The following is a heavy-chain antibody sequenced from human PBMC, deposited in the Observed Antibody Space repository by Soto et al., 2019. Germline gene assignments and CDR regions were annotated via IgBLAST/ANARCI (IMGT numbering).Heavy chain of an antibody. CDR3: AKEDPRVAGLDY. D-gene: IGHD6-19*01. Sequence: PGGSLRLSCAASGFTFRSYGMHWVRQAPGKGLEWVAVISYDGSNKHYADSVKGRLTISRDNAKNSLYLQMNSLRAEDTAVYYCAKEDPRVAGLDYWGQGTLVTVSS. J-gene: IGHJ4*02. V-gene: IGHV3-30*18. CDR2: ISYDGSNK. CDR1: GFTFRSYG.